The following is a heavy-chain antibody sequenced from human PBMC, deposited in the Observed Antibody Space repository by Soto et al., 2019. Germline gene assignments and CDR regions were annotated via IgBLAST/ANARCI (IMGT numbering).Heavy chain of an antibody. CDR3: TRWGDGSGFFSDF. CDR2: ISGRSNTI. V-gene: IGHV3-48*01. CDR1: GFTFSDYN. J-gene: IGHJ4*02. D-gene: IGHD3-22*01. Sequence: PGGSLRLSCVASGFTFSDYNMNWVRQAPGKGLEWVSFISGRSNTIYYADSVKGRFTISRDNAKNSLYLLMNSLRAEDTAVYYCTRWGDGSGFFSDFSGQGALVPVSS.